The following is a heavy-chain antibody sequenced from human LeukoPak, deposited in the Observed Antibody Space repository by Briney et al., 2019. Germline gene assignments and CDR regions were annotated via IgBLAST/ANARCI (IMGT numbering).Heavy chain of an antibody. CDR2: INSDGSST. Sequence: PGGSLRLSCAASGFTFSSYWMHWVRQAPGKGLVWVSRINSDGSSTSYADSVKGRFTISKDNAKNTLYLQMNSLRAEDTAAYYCASFGQQPQFDPWGQGTLVTVSS. CDR3: ASFGQQPQFDP. J-gene: IGHJ5*02. CDR1: GFTFSSYW. V-gene: IGHV3-74*01. D-gene: IGHD6-13*01.